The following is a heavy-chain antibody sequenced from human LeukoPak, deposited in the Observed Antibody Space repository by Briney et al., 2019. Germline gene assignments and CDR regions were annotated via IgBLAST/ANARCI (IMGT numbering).Heavy chain of an antibody. CDR1: GYTFTNYD. V-gene: IGHV1-8*01. J-gene: IGHJ4*02. CDR2: MNPNSGNT. Sequence: GASVKLSCKSSGYTFTNYDINWVRQANGPGLEWKGWMNPNSGNTGSAQTFQGRVTMTRDTSISTAYMELSSLRSEDTAVYYCTRGRPSSFDYWGQGTPVTVSS. CDR3: TRGRPSSFDY.